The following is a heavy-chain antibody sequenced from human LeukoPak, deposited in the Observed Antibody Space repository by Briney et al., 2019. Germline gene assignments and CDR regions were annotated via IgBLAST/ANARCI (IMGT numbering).Heavy chain of an antibody. CDR3: AKSLSCSSIACYAYGY. V-gene: IGHV3-23*01. CDR1: GFTFSSYA. J-gene: IGHJ4*02. D-gene: IGHD2-2*01. Sequence: PGGFLRLSCEASGFTFSSYAMSWVRQAPGKGLEWVSAISDSGDTTYYADSVKGRFTISRDNSKNTLYLQMNSLRAEDTAIYYCAKSLSCSSIACYAYGYWGQGTLVTVSS. CDR2: ISDSGDTT.